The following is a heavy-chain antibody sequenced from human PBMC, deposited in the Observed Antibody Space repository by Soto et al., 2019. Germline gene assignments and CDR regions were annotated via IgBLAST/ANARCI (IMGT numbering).Heavy chain of an antibody. Sequence: ASVKVSCKASGYTFTSYGISWVGPAPGQGLEWMGWISAYNGNTNYAQKLQGRVTMTKDTSTSTPYMELRSLRSDDTAVYYCARDRGKYYDSSAKGSDYWG. CDR3: ARDRGKYYDSSAKGSDY. D-gene: IGHD3-22*01. J-gene: IGHJ4*01. V-gene: IGHV1-18*04. CDR1: GYTFTSYG. CDR2: ISAYNGNT.